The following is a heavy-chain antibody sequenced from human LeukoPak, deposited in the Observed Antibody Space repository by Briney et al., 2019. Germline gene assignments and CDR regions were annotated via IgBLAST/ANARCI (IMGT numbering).Heavy chain of an antibody. V-gene: IGHV4-38-2*02. Sequence: SETLSLTCTVSGYFIKNGYNWGWSRQPPGMGLEWIGYISHSGSTYYNPSLKNRLTLSLDTSKNQFSLRLNSVTAADTAVYYCARVWYGGKSGPDYWGQGTLVTVSS. CDR2: ISHSGST. J-gene: IGHJ4*02. CDR3: ARVWYGGKSGPDY. CDR1: GYFIKNGYN. D-gene: IGHD1-26*01.